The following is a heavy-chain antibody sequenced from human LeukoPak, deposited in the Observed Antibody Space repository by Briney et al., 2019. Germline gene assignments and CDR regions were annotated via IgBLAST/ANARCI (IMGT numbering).Heavy chain of an antibody. J-gene: IGHJ4*02. Sequence: PGRSLRLSCAASGFTFSSYAMHWVRQAPGKGLEWVAVISYDGSNKYYADSVKGRFTISRDNSKNTLYLQMNSLRAEDTAVYYCARGVTDYYYDSSGYLPNWGQGTLVTVSS. V-gene: IGHV3-30-3*01. CDR3: ARGVTDYYYDSSGYLPN. CDR1: GFTFSSYA. D-gene: IGHD3-22*01. CDR2: ISYDGSNK.